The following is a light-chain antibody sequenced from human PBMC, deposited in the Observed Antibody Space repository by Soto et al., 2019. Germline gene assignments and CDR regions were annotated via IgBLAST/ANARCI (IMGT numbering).Light chain of an antibody. CDR1: RRDVGDYNY. CDR3: SSYTSTYTYV. J-gene: IGLJ1*01. CDR2: EVS. Sequence: QAALTQPASVSWSPGQSITISGTGTRRDVGDYNYISWYQQHPGKVPKLMIYEVSNRPSGVSNRFSGSKSGNTASLTISGLQAEDEAHYYCSSYTSTYTYVFGTGTKVTV. V-gene: IGLV2-14*01.